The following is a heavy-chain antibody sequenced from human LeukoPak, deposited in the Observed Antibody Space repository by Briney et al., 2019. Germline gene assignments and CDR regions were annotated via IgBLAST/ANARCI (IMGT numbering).Heavy chain of an antibody. CDR1: GGSISSYY. CDR2: IYYSGST. V-gene: IGHV4-59*01. CDR3: ARGWWDSSGIGAFDI. Sequence: SETLSLTCTVSGGSISSYYWSWIRQPPGKGLEWIGYIYYSGSTNYNPSLKSRVTISVDTSKNQFSLKLSSVAAADTAVYYCARGWWDSSGIGAFDIWGQGTMVTVSS. J-gene: IGHJ3*02. D-gene: IGHD3-22*01.